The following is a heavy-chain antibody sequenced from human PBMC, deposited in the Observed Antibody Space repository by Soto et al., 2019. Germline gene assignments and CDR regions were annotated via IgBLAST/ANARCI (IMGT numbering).Heavy chain of an antibody. CDR2: INIDGSST. Sequence: EVQLVESGGGLVQPGGSLRLSCAASGFTFNNYWMHWVRQAPGKGLVCVSRINIDGSSTSYADSVKGRFTISRDNAKNTLFLQMDSLRAEDTGVYYCARVRRTTIFGVVSEDVFDIWGQGTMVTVSS. V-gene: IGHV3-74*01. CDR3: ARVRRTTIFGVVSEDVFDI. J-gene: IGHJ3*02. CDR1: GFTFNNYW. D-gene: IGHD3-3*01.